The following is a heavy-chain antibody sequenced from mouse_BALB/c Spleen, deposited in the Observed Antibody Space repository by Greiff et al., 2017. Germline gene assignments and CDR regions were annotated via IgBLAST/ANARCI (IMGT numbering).Heavy chain of an antibody. Sequence: VQLVESGPGLVAPSQSLSITCTVSGFSLTGYGVNWVRQPPGKGLEWLGMIWGDGSTDYNSALKSRLSISKDNSKSQVFLKMNSLQTDDTARYYCARDLGYDDYPAWFAYWGQGTLVTVSA. J-gene: IGHJ3*01. CDR3: ARDLGYDDYPAWFAY. CDR1: GFSLTGYG. V-gene: IGHV2-6-7*01. CDR2: IWGDGST. D-gene: IGHD2-3*01.